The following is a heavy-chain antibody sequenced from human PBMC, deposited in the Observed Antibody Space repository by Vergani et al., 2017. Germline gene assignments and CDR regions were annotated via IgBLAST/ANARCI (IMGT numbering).Heavy chain of an antibody. J-gene: IGHJ6*02. Sequence: QVQLQESGPGLVKPSETLSLTCTVSNDSVSNTFYYWGWLRQTPGKGLEWIGSIYYSGSTYYNPSLKSRVTISVDTSKNQFSLKLSSVTAADTAVYYCARVRRDDSSGYYYYYGMDVWGQGTTVTVSS. D-gene: IGHD3-22*01. V-gene: IGHV4-39*07. CDR1: NDSVSNTFYY. CDR3: ARVRRDDSSGYYYYYGMDV. CDR2: IYYSGST.